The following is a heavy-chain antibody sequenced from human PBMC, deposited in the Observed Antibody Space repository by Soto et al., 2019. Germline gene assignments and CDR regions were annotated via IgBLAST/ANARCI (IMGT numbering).Heavy chain of an antibody. V-gene: IGHV4-4*02. CDR3: ATLPPRIVVVVLPIPS. D-gene: IGHD2-15*01. Sequence: SETLSLTCVVSGGSISSTNWWTWVRQTPGKGLEWIGEVYHTGSTKYNPSLKNRVTISVDKSNNQFSLNLKSVTAADTAVYYCATLPPRIVVVVLPIPSWGQGTLVTVSS. CDR1: GGSISSTNW. CDR2: VYHTGST. J-gene: IGHJ4*02.